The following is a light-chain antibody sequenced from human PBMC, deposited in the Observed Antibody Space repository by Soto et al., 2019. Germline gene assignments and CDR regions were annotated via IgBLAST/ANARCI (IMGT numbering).Light chain of an antibody. CDR2: GAS. J-gene: IGKJ1*01. V-gene: IGKV3-20*01. CDR3: QQYGSSRWT. CDR1: QSVSSSY. Sequence: IELTQAPGSQTLSLGGSRALSCKASQSVSSSYLAWYQQKPGQAPRLLIYGASSRATGIPDRFSGSGSGTDFTLTISRLEPEDFAVYYCQQYGSSRWTFGQGTKVDIK.